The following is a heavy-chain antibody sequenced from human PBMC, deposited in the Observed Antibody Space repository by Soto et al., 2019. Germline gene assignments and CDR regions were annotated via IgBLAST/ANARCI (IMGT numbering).Heavy chain of an antibody. CDR2: IYYSGST. V-gene: IGHV4-59*01. D-gene: IGHD1-20*01. Sequence: KQSATLSLTCTVSGGSISSYYWSWIRQPPGKGLEWIGYIYYSGSTNYNPSLKSRVTISVDTSKNQFSLKLSSVTAADTAVYYCARSHLNWNEHYFDYWGQGTLVTVSS. J-gene: IGHJ4*02. CDR1: GGSISSYY. CDR3: ARSHLNWNEHYFDY.